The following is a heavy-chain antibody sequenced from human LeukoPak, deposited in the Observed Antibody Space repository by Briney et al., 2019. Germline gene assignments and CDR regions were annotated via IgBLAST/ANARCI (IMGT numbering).Heavy chain of an antibody. CDR1: GFTFSSYW. CDR3: VGEWEQLR. J-gene: IGHJ4*02. D-gene: IGHD1-26*01. Sequence: GGSLRLSCAASGFTFSSYWMHWVRQAPGKGLEWVANINQHGSEEFYVDSVKGRFTISRDNAKNSLYLHMNSLRVEDTAVYYCVGEWEQLRWGQGTLVTVSS. CDR2: INQHGSEE. V-gene: IGHV3-7*01.